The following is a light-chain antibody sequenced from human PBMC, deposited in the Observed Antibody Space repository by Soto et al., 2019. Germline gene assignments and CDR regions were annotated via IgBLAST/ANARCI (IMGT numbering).Light chain of an antibody. Sequence: QSVLTHPPSMSGAPGQRVTSSCTGSISNIGAGYDVHWYQQLPGTAPKLLIYGNSNRPSGVPDRFSGSKSGTSASLAITGLQAEDEADYYCQSYDSSLSGYVFGTGTKVTVL. J-gene: IGLJ1*01. V-gene: IGLV1-40*01. CDR1: ISNIGAGYD. CDR3: QSYDSSLSGYV. CDR2: GNS.